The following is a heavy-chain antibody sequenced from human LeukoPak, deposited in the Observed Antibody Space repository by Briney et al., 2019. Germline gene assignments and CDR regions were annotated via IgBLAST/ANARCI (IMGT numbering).Heavy chain of an antibody. J-gene: IGHJ3*02. Sequence: SETLSLTCAVCGYSISSGYYWGWIRQPPGKGLEWIGSIYHSGSTYYNPSLKSRVTISVDTSKNQFSLKLSSVTAADTAVYYCAREYDSSGYYPSDAFDIWGQGTMVTVSS. V-gene: IGHV4-38-2*02. CDR2: IYHSGST. D-gene: IGHD3-22*01. CDR1: GYSISSGYY. CDR3: AREYDSSGYYPSDAFDI.